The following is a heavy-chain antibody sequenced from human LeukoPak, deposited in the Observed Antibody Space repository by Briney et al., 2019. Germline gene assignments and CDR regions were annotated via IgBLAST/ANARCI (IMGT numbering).Heavy chain of an antibody. D-gene: IGHD2-21*02. J-gene: IGHJ4*02. V-gene: IGHV3-48*03. CDR2: ISSSGSTI. CDR3: ARERGVVTATLYDY. Sequence: GGSLRLSRAASGFTFSSYEMNWVRQAPGKGLEWVAYISSSGSTIYYADSVKGRFTISRDNAKNSLYLQMNSLRAEDTAVYYCARERGVVTATLYDYWGQGTLVTVSS. CDR1: GFTFSSYE.